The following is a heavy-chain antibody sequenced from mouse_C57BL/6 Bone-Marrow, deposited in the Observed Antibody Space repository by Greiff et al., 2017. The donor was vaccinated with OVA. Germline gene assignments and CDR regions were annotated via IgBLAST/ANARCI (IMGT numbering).Heavy chain of an antibody. Sequence: VKLQESGPGLVAPSQSLSITCTVSGFSLTSYGVHWVRQPPGKGLEWLVVIWSDGSTTYNSALKSRLSISKGNSKSQVFLKMNSLQTDDTAMYYCARQGRRDYYAMDYWGQGTSVTVSS. V-gene: IGHV2-6-1*01. J-gene: IGHJ4*01. CDR1: GFSLTSYG. CDR3: ARQGRRDYYAMDY. CDR2: IWSDGST.